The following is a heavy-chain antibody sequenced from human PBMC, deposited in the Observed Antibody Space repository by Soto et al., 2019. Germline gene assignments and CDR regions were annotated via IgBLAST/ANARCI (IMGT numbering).Heavy chain of an antibody. CDR3: ARVTGYYFDY. D-gene: IGHD2-8*02. V-gene: IGHV4-59*01. CDR2: IYYSGST. J-gene: IGHJ4*02. Sequence: IRHLPGKGMEWIGYIYYSGSTXXNTSLKSRVTISEDTSKTQFSLKLSSVNAADTAVYYGARVTGYYFDYWGQGTLVTVSS.